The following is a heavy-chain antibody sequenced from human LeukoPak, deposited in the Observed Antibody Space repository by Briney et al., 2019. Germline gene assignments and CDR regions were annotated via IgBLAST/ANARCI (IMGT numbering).Heavy chain of an antibody. J-gene: IGHJ4*02. CDR1: GFTFSSNG. D-gene: IGHD2-15*01. CDR3: AKPKGYCSGGNCYWYFDY. V-gene: IGHV3-23*01. Sequence: PGGSLRLSCAASGFTFSSNGMSWVRQAPGKGLEWVPSIGVSGGSTYYADSVKGRFTISKDTSKSTLHLQMNSLIAEDTAVYYCAKPKGYCSGGNCYWYFDYWGQGTLVTVSS. CDR2: IGVSGGST.